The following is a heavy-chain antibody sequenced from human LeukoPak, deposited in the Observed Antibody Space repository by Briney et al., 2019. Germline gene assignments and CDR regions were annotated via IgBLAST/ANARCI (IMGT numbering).Heavy chain of an antibody. J-gene: IGHJ4*02. CDR3: ARVDTAMAFDY. Sequence: SQTLSLTCAVSGGSISSGGYSWSWIRQPPGKGLEWIGYIYHSGSPYYNTCLKSRVTISVDRSKNQFSLKLSSVTAADTAVYCCARVDTAMAFDYWGQGTLVTVSS. V-gene: IGHV4-30-2*01. CDR1: GGSISSGGYS. D-gene: IGHD5-18*01. CDR2: IYHSGSP.